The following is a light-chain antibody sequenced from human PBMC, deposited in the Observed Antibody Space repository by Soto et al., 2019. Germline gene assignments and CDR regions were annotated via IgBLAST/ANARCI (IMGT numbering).Light chain of an antibody. V-gene: IGLV2-14*03. J-gene: IGLJ1*01. CDR1: SSDVGCYNY. Sequence: QSALTQPASVSGSPGQSITISCTGTSSDVGCYNYVSWYQHHPGKAPKLIIYDVSNRPSGVSIRFSGSKSDNTASLTISGLQPEDEADYHCSSYTTSNTRQIVFGTGTKVTVL. CDR2: DVS. CDR3: SSYTTSNTRQIV.